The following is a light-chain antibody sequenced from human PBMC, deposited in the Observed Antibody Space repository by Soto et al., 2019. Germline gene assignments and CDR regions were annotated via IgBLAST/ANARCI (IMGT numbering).Light chain of an antibody. V-gene: IGKV3-15*01. CDR3: QQYNKWPPRT. J-gene: IGKJ1*01. Sequence: ERVMTQSPATLSVSPGERATLSCRASQSVRSNLAWYQQKPGQAPRLLIYGASTRATGIPARFSGSGSGTEFTLTISSLQSEDFAVYYCQQYNKWPPRTFGQGTKVDIK. CDR2: GAS. CDR1: QSVRSN.